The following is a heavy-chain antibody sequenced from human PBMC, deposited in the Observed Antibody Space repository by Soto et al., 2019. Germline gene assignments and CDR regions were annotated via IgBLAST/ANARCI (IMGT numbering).Heavy chain of an antibody. V-gene: IGHV1-46*01. J-gene: IGHJ6*02. CDR1: GYTFTSYY. Sequence: GASVKVSCKASGYTFTSYYMHWVRQAPGQGLEWMGIINPSGGSTSYAQKFQGRVTMTRDTSTSTVYMELSSLRSEDTAVYYCARGGSSSSSHYYYGMDVWGQGTTVTVSS. CDR3: ARGGSSSSSHYYYGMDV. D-gene: IGHD6-6*01. CDR2: INPSGGST.